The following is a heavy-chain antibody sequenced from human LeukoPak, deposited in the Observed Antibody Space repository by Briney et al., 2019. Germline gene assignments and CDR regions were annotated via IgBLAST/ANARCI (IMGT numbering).Heavy chain of an antibody. V-gene: IGHV4-4*07. CDR1: GGSISSYY. Sequence: PSETLSLTCTVSGGSISSYYWSWIRQPAGKGLEWIGRIYTSGSTNYNPYLKSRVTMSVDTSKNQFSLKLSSVTAADTAVYYCARVFYGDYESLYYFDYWGQGTLVTVSS. J-gene: IGHJ4*02. CDR2: IYTSGST. CDR3: ARVFYGDYESLYYFDY. D-gene: IGHD4-17*01.